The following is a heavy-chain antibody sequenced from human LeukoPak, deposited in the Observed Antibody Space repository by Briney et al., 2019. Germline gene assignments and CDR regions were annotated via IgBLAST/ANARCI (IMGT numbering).Heavy chain of an antibody. J-gene: IGHJ6*03. CDR3: AKDQYGSGYYYYYYYMDV. V-gene: IGHV3-23*01. CDR2: ISGSGGST. D-gene: IGHD3-10*01. CDR1: GFTFSSYA. Sequence: PGGSLRLSCAASGFTFSSYAMSWVRQAPGKGLEWVSAISGSGGSTYYADSVKGRFTISRDNSKNTLYLQMNSLRAEDTAVYYCAKDQYGSGYYYYYYYMDVWGKGTTVTVSS.